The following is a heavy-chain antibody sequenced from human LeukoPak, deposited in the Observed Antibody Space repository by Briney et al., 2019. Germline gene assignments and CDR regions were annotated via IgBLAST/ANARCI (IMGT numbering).Heavy chain of an antibody. V-gene: IGHV1-69*13. Sequence: SVKVSCKASGGTFSSYAISWVRQAPGQGLEWMGGIIPIFGTANYAQKFQDRVTITADESTSTAYMELSSLRSEDTAVYYCALNSLGYCSGGSCFTHYYFDYWGQGTLVTVSS. CDR3: ALNSLGYCSGGSCFTHYYFDY. D-gene: IGHD2-15*01. J-gene: IGHJ4*02. CDR2: IIPIFGTA. CDR1: GGTFSSYA.